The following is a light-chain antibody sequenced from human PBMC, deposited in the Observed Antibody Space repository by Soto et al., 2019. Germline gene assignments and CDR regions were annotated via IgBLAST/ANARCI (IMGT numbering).Light chain of an antibody. J-gene: IGKJ5*01. CDR3: QQRSNWPIT. V-gene: IGKV3-11*01. CDR2: DAS. Sequence: EIVLTQSPATLSLSPGERATLSCRASLNVNSYLAWYQQKPGQAPRLLIYDASNRATGIPARFSGSGSGTDFTLTISSLEPEDFAVYYCQQRSNWPITFGQGTRLEIK. CDR1: LNVNSY.